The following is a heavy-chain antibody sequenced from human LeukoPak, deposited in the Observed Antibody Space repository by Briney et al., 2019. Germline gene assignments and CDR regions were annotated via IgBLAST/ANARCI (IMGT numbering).Heavy chain of an antibody. J-gene: IGHJ4*02. V-gene: IGHV3-21*01. CDR2: ISSSSSYI. CDR1: GFTFSSYS. D-gene: IGHD1-26*01. Sequence: GGSLRLSCAASGFTFSSYSMNWVRQAPGKGLKWVSSISSSSSYIYYADSVKGRFTISRDNAKNSLYLQMNSLRAEDTAVYYCARDLVGATTDNWGQGTLVTVSS. CDR3: ARDLVGATTDN.